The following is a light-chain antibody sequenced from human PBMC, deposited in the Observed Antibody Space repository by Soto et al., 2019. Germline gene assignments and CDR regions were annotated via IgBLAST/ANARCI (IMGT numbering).Light chain of an antibody. V-gene: IGLV2-14*01. CDR3: SSYTISNTLVV. J-gene: IGLJ2*01. CDR2: EVT. CDR1: SSDVGGYDY. Sequence: QSALTQPASVSGSPGQSITISCTGTSSDVGGYDYVSWYQQHPGKAPKLMVYEVTKRPSGVSTRFSGPKSGNTASLTISGLQSEDESDYFCSSYTISNTLVVFGGGTKLTVL.